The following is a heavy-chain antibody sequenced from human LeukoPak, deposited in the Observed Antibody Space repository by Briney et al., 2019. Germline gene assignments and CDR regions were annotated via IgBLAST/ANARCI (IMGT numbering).Heavy chain of an antibody. D-gene: IGHD1-26*01. V-gene: IGHV1-18*04. CDR3: ARGIVGAPGWGSDY. CDR2: ISAYNGNT. CDR1: GYTFTSYY. Sequence: ASVKVSCKASGYTFTSYYMHWVRQAPGQGLEWMGWISAYNGNTNYAQKLQGRVTMTTDTSTSTAYMELRSLRSDDTAVYYCARGIVGAPGWGSDYWGQGTLVTVSS. J-gene: IGHJ4*02.